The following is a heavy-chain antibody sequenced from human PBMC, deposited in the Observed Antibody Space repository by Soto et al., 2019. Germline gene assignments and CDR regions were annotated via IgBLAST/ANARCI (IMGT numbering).Heavy chain of an antibody. CDR3: AKTRGAMIYAISVYGMDV. CDR2: ISGSADST. CDR1: GFSFSSFA. J-gene: IGHJ6*02. V-gene: IGHV3-23*01. D-gene: IGHD2-8*01. Sequence: EVQLLESGGGFIDPGGSLRLSCAASGFSFSSFAMNWVRQAPGKGLEWVSIISGSADSTFYADSVKGRFTISRDNSKSTLDLQINSLRAEDTAVYYCAKTRGAMIYAISVYGMDVWGQGTTVTVSS.